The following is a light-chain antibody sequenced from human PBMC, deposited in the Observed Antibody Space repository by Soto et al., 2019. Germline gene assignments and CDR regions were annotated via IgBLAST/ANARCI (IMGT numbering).Light chain of an antibody. V-gene: IGLV2-14*01. CDR2: EVS. J-gene: IGLJ1*01. CDR1: SIDVGDNNY. Sequence: QSVLAQPASVSGSPGQWITISCSGSSIDVGDNNYVSWYQHHPRKAPKLIIYEVSNRPSGVSNRFSGSSSDNTASLTISGLLPDDEADYYCSSYTTSSAPSYVFGTGTHLTVL. CDR3: SSYTTSSAPSYV.